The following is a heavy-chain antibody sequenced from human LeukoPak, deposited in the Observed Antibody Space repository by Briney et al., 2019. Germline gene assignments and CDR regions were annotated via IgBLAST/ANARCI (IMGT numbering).Heavy chain of an antibody. V-gene: IGHV4-59*12. CDR2: IYYSGST. Sequence: SETLSLTCTVPGGSISSYYWSWIRQPPGKGLEWIGYIYYSGSTNYNPSLKSRVTISVDTSKNQFSLKLSSVTAADTAVYYCARLDRRGYSYGWDQGTLVTVSS. D-gene: IGHD5-18*01. CDR3: ARLDRRGYSYG. J-gene: IGHJ4*02. CDR1: GGSISSYY.